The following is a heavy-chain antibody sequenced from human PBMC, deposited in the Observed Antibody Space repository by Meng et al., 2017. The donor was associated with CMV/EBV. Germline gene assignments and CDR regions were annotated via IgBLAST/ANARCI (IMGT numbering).Heavy chain of an antibody. CDR3: ARAIYCSSTSCHNWFDP. V-gene: IGHV4-39*07. CDR2: IYYSGST. D-gene: IGHD2-2*01. J-gene: IGHJ5*02. Sequence: SLSSSSSYWGWIRQPPGKGLEWIGSIYYSGSTYYNPSLKSRVTISVDTSKNQFSLKLSSVTAADTAVYYCARAIYCSSTSCHNWFDPWGQGTLVTVSS. CDR1: SLSSSSSY.